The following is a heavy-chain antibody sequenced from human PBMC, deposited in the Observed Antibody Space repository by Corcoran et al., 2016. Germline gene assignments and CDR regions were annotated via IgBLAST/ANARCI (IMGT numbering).Heavy chain of an antibody. Sequence: QVQLQQWGAGLLKPSETLSLTCAVYGGSFSGYYWSWIRQPPGKGLEWLGEINHSGSTNYNPSLKSRVTISVDTSKNQFSLKLSSVTAADTAVYYCAGGESSRRVKLSYYYGMDVWGQGTTVTVSS. D-gene: IGHD6-13*01. CDR1: GGSFSGYY. CDR3: AGGESSRRVKLSYYYGMDV. J-gene: IGHJ6*02. V-gene: IGHV4-34*01. CDR2: INHSGST.